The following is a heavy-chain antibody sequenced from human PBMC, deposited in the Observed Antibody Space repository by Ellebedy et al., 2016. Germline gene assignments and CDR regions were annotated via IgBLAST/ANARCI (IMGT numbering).Heavy chain of an antibody. CDR3: ARGGYYMDV. J-gene: IGHJ6*03. Sequence: SETLSLXXTVSGGSISSSSYYWGWIRQPPGKGLEWIGSIYYSGSTYYNPSLKSRVTISVDTSKIQFSLKMSSVTAADTAVYYCARGGYYMDVWGKGTTVTVSS. CDR1: GGSISSSSYY. CDR2: IYYSGST. V-gene: IGHV4-39*07.